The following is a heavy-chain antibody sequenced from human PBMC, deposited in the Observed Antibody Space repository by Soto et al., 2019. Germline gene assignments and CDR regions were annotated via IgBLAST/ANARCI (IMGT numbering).Heavy chain of an antibody. Sequence: PSETLSLTCAVYGGSFSGYYWSWIRQPPGKGLEWIGEINHSGSTNYNPSLKSRVTISVDTSKNQFSLKLSSVTAADTAVYYCARGLKQLVLRFDYWGQGTLVTVSS. CDR3: ARGLKQLVLRFDY. J-gene: IGHJ4*02. D-gene: IGHD6-6*01. CDR1: GGSFSGYY. CDR2: INHSGST. V-gene: IGHV4-34*01.